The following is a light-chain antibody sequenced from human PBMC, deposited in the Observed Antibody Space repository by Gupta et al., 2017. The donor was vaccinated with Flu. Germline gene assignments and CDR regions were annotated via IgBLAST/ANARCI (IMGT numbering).Light chain of an antibody. V-gene: IGKV1-33*01. J-gene: IGKJ5*01. CDR2: DAS. CDR1: QDIGDS. CDR3: QQYGDLPIT. Sequence: DIQMTQSPSSLSASVGDRLTITCQASQDIGDSLNWYQQKPGKAPKSLIWDASTLETGVPSRFSGSGSGTHFTFTITSLQPEDLASYYCQQYGDLPITFGQGTRLEI.